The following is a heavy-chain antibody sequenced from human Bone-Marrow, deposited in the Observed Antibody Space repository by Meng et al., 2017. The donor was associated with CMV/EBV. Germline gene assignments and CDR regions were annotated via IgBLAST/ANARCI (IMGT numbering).Heavy chain of an antibody. J-gene: IGHJ4*02. CDR3: AKLDTVTVNS. CDR1: GFTFSSYW. CDR2: IKQDGSEK. V-gene: IGHV3-7*01. D-gene: IGHD4-11*01. Sequence: GESLKISCAASGFTFSSYWMSWVRQAPGKGLEWVANIKQDGSEKYYVDSVKGRFTISRDNAKNSLYLQMNSLRAEDTALYYCAKLDTVTVNSWGQGTLVTVSS.